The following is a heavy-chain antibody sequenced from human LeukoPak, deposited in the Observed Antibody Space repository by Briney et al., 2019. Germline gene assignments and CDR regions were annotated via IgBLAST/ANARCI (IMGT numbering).Heavy chain of an antibody. CDR1: GFTFSSYW. Sequence: GGSLRLSCAASGFTFSSYWMSWVRQAPGKGLEWVANIKQDGSEKYYVDSVKGRFTISRDNAKNSLYLQMNSLRAEDTAVYYCARDKGTIFGVVSYYYGMDVWGQGTTVTVSS. CDR3: ARDKGTIFGVVSYYYGMDV. D-gene: IGHD3-3*01. CDR2: IKQDGSEK. J-gene: IGHJ6*02. V-gene: IGHV3-7*01.